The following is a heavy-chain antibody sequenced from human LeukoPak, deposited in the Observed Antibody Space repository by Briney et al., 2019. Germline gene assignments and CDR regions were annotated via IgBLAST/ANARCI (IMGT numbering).Heavy chain of an antibody. V-gene: IGHV4-59*01. CDR2: IYYSGST. D-gene: IGHD2-21*01. Sequence: SETLSLTCTVSGGSISSYYWSWIRQPPGKGLEWIGYIYYSGSTNYNPSLKSRVTISVDTSKNQFSLKLSSVTAEDTAVYYCARGDVNAMDVWGQGTTVTVSS. CDR1: GGSISSYY. J-gene: IGHJ6*02. CDR3: ARGDVNAMDV.